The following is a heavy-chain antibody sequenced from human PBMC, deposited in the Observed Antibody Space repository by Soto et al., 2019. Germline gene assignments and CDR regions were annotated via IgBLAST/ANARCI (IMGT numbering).Heavy chain of an antibody. J-gene: IGHJ5*02. V-gene: IGHV3-23*01. Sequence: EVQLLESGGGLVQPGGSLRLSCAASGFTLSSNSMAWVRQAPGKRLQWVSGISNDGSTTFYADSVRGRFTISRDTSTNPLYLQMDSLRVEDTAVYFCAKWSGVGDAWGQGTVVTVSS. D-gene: IGHD3-10*01. CDR1: GFTLSSNS. CDR2: ISNDGSTT. CDR3: AKWSGVGDA.